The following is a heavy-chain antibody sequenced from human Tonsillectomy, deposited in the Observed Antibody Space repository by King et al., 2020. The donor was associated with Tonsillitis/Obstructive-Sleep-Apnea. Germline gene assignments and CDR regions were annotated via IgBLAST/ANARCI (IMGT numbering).Heavy chain of an antibody. D-gene: IGHD2-2*01. V-gene: IGHV4-31*01. CDR1: GGSLRRGGYY. Sequence: QLQESGPGLVKPSQTLSLTCTVSGGSLRRGGYYWSWIRQHPGKGLEWIGYIYYSGSTYYNPSLKSLVTISVDTSKDQFSLELSSVTAADTAVYYCARGYCSSTSCLYAFDIWGQGTMVTVSS. CDR2: IYYSGST. CDR3: ARGYCSSTSCLYAFDI. J-gene: IGHJ3*02.